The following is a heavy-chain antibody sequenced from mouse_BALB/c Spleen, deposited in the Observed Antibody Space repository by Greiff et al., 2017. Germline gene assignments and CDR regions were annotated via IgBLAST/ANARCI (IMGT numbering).Heavy chain of an antibody. CDR1: GFNFKDTY. J-gene: IGHJ4*01. Sequence: EVQLQQSGAELVKPGASVKLSCTASGFNFKDTYMHWVKQRPEQGLEWIGRIDPANGNTKYDPKFQGKATITADTSSNTAYLQLSSLTSEDTAVYYCARLAMDYWGQGTSVTVSA. V-gene: IGHV14-3*02. CDR2: IDPANGNT. CDR3: ARLAMDY.